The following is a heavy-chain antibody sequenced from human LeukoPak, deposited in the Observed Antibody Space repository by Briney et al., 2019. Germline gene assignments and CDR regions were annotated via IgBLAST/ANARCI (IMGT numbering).Heavy chain of an antibody. CDR1: GFTFSDSY. Sequence: GGSLRLSCAASGFTFSDSYMSWIRQAPGKGLEWVSYIRSGGSYTNYADSVKGRFTISRDNAKNSLYLQMNSLRAEDAAVYYCARRGYTYGYLDYWGQGTLVTVSS. CDR3: ARRGYTYGYLDY. J-gene: IGHJ4*02. CDR2: IRSGGSYT. V-gene: IGHV3-11*03. D-gene: IGHD5-18*01.